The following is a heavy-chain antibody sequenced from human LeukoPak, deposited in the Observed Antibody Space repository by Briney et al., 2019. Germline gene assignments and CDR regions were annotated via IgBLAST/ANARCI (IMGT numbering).Heavy chain of an antibody. CDR2: ISSSGATI. J-gene: IGHJ5*02. D-gene: IGHD1-26*01. CDR1: GFTFSSSE. CDR3: ARGWRTGSS. V-gene: IGHV3-48*03. Sequence: GGSLRLSCAASGFTFSSSEMNWVRQAPGKGMEGVSYISSSGATIYYADSVKGRFTISRDNGKNSLYLQMNSLRAEDTAVYYCARGWRTGSSWGQGTLVTVSS.